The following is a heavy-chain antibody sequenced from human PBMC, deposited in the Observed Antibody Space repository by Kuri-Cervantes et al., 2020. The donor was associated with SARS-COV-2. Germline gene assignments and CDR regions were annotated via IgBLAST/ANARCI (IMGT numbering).Heavy chain of an antibody. CDR2: INPNSGGT. Sequence: ASVSGCCKVSGYTLTGYYMHWVRQAPGQGLEWMGWINPNSGGTNYAQKFQGWVTMTRDTSISTVYMERSRLRSDDTAVYYCARSTPFRRLLVISQGGAFGIWGQGTMVTVSS. CDR3: ARSTPFRRLLVISQGGAFGI. J-gene: IGHJ3*02. V-gene: IGHV1-2*04. D-gene: IGHD3-22*01. CDR1: GYTLTGYY.